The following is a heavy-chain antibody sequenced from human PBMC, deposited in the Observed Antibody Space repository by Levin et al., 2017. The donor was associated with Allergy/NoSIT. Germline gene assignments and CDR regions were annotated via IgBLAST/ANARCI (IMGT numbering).Heavy chain of an antibody. Sequence: GGSLRLSCKGSGYSFTSYWIGWVRQMPGKGLEWMGIIYPGDSDTRYSPSFQGQVTISADKSISTAYLQWSSLKASDTAMYYCARPMYSGSYRQRRVGAGVGYWGQGTLVTVSS. D-gene: IGHD1-26*01. CDR1: GYSFTSYW. V-gene: IGHV5-51*01. J-gene: IGHJ4*02. CDR3: ARPMYSGSYRQRRVGAGVGY. CDR2: IYPGDSDT.